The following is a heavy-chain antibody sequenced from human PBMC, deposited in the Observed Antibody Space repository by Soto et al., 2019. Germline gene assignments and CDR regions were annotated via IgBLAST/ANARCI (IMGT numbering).Heavy chain of an antibody. CDR3: ARRLGGYSNYFDY. V-gene: IGHV4-39*01. CDR2: IYYSGST. J-gene: IGHJ4*02. D-gene: IGHD4-4*01. CDR1: GGSISSSSYY. Sequence: SETLSLTCTVSGGSISSSSYYWGWIRQPPGKGLEWIGSIYYSGSTYYNPSLKSRVTISVDTSKNQFSLKLSSVTAADTAVYYRARRLGGYSNYFDYWGQGTLVTVSS.